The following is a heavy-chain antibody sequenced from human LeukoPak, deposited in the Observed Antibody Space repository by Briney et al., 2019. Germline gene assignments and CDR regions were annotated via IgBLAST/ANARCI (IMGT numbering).Heavy chain of an antibody. V-gene: IGHV4-4*02. CDR3: ARKGFKRRFDY. CDR2: INHSGST. Sequence: PSGTLSLTCAVSGGSISSSNWWSWVRQPPGKGLGWIGDINHSGSTNYNPSLKSPVTISVDTSKNQFSLRLSSVTAADTAVYYCARKGFKRRFDYWGQGTLVTVSS. J-gene: IGHJ4*02. CDR1: GGSISSSNW.